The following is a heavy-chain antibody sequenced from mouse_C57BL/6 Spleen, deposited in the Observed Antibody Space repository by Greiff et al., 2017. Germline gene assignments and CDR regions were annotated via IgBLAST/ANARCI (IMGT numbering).Heavy chain of an antibody. Sequence: VQLQQSGPELVKPGASVKISCKASGYTFTDYYMNWVKQSHGKSLEWIGDINPNNGGTSYNQKFKGKATLTVDKSSSTAYMGLRSLTSEDSAVYYCARYGSSYEGYYAVGDRGQVASVPVAT. J-gene: IGHJ4*01. V-gene: IGHV1-26*01. CDR1: GYTFTDYY. D-gene: IGHD1-1*01. CDR2: INPNNGGT. CDR3: ARYGSSYEGYYAVGD.